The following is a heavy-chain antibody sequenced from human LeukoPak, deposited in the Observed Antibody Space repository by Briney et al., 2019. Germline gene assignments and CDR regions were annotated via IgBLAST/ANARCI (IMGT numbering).Heavy chain of an antibody. CDR3: AKVEDIVVVVAATNAFDI. CDR2: ISGSGGST. V-gene: IGHV3-23*01. J-gene: IGHJ3*02. Sequence: GSLRLSCAASGFTFSSYAMSWVRQAPGKGLEWVSAISGSGGSTYYADSVKGRFTISRDNSKNTLYLQMNSLRAEDTAVYYCAKVEDIVVVVAATNAFDIWGQGTMVTVSS. CDR1: GFTFSSYA. D-gene: IGHD2-15*01.